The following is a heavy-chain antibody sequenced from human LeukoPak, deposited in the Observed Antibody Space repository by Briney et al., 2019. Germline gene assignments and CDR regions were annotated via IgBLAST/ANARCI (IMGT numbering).Heavy chain of an antibody. CDR1: GYTFTSYG. J-gene: IGHJ4*02. Sequence: ASVKVSCKASGYTFTSYGISWVRQAPGLGLEWMGWISAYNGNTNYAQKLQGRVTVTTDTSTSTAYMELRSLRSDDTAVYYCARDIVVVAATSPFDYWGQGTLVTVSS. D-gene: IGHD2-15*01. CDR2: ISAYNGNT. CDR3: ARDIVVVAATSPFDY. V-gene: IGHV1-18*01.